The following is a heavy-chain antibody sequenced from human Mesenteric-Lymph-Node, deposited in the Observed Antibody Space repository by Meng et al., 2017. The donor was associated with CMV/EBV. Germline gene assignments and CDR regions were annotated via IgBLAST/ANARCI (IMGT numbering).Heavy chain of an antibody. CDR1: GFTFSSYA. D-gene: IGHD6-25*01. CDR3: AKISSG. V-gene: IGHV3-30*04. Sequence: GGSLRLSCAASGFTFSSYAMHWVRQAPGKGLEWVAVISYDGSNKYYADSVKGRFTISRDNSKNTLYLQMNSLRAEDTAVYYCAKISSGWGQGTLVTVSS. CDR2: ISYDGSNK. J-gene: IGHJ4*02.